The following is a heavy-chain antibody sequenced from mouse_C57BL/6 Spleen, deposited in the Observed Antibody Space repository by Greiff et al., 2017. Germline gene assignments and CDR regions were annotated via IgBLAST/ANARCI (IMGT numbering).Heavy chain of an antibody. CDR2: IYPGSGST. D-gene: IGHD2-3*01. CDR3: AREGASDGYGVDY. CDR1: GYTFTSYW. Sequence: VQLQQPGAELVKPGASVKMSCKASGYTFTSYWITWVKQRPGQGLEWIGDIYPGSGSTNYNEKFKSKATLTVDTSSSTAYMQLSSLTSEDSAVYYCAREGASDGYGVDYWGQGTTLTVSS. V-gene: IGHV1-55*01. J-gene: IGHJ2*01.